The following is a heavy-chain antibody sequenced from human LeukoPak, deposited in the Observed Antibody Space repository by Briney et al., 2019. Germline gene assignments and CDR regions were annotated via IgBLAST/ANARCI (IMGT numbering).Heavy chain of an antibody. CDR2: IYSGGST. J-gene: IGHJ4*02. Sequence: GGSLRLSCAASGFTFSSYSMNWVRQAPGKGLEWVSLIYSGGSTYYADSVKGRFTISRDNSKNTLYLQMNSLRAEDTAVYYCARGPSGYRNTGGQGTLVTVSS. CDR3: ARGPSGYRNT. D-gene: IGHD5-12*01. V-gene: IGHV3-66*01. CDR1: GFTFSSYS.